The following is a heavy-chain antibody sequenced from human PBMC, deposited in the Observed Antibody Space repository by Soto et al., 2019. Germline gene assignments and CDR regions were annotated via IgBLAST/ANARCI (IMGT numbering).Heavy chain of an antibody. CDR3: AKCPHYDFWCGYYPDGPQRNFCY. Sequence: EVQLLESGGGLVQPGGSLRLSCAASGFTFSSYAMSWVRQAPGKGLEWVSAISGSGGSTYYADYVKGRFTISRDNSKNPLYLQLNSLRGDDTAVYYCAKCPHYDFWCGYYPDGPQRNFCYWGPGTLGHVFS. CDR1: GFTFSSYA. J-gene: IGHJ4*02. V-gene: IGHV3-23*01. CDR2: ISGSGGST. D-gene: IGHD3-3*01.